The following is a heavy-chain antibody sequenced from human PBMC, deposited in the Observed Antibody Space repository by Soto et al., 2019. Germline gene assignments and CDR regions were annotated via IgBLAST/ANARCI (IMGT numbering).Heavy chain of an antibody. Sequence: PGGSLRLSCAASGFTFSSYAMSWVRQAPGKGLEWVSAISGSGGSTYYADSVKGRFTISRDNSKNTLYLQMNSLGAEDTAVYYCAKALRLPAGTVTTGYFDYWGQGTLVTVSS. V-gene: IGHV3-23*01. J-gene: IGHJ4*02. CDR3: AKALRLPAGTVTTGYFDY. CDR2: ISGSGGST. D-gene: IGHD4-17*01. CDR1: GFTFSSYA.